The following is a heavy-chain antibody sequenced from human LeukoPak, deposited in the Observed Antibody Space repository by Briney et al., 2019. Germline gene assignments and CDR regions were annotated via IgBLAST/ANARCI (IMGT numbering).Heavy chain of an antibody. V-gene: IGHV4-31*03. CDR1: GGSISSGDYY. CDR2: IYYSGST. Sequence: PSETLSLTCTVSGGSISSGDYYWSWIRQPPGKGLEWIGYIYYSGSTYYNPSLKSRVTISVDTSKNQFSLKLSSVTAADTAVYYCARDRNVAVTGHAYDIWGQGTMVTVSS. CDR3: ARDRNVAVTGHAYDI. D-gene: IGHD2-21*02. J-gene: IGHJ3*02.